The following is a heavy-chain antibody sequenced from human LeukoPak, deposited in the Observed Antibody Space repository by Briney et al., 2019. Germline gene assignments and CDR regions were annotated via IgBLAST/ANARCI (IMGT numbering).Heavy chain of an antibody. V-gene: IGHV4-30-2*01. Sequence: SETLSLTCAVSGGSISSGGYSWSWIRQPPGKGLEWIGYIYHSGSTYYNPSLKSRVTISVDRSKNQFSLELSSVTAADTAVYYWAPWDGGPWGQGTLVTVSS. CDR1: GGSISSGGYS. D-gene: IGHD3-16*01. CDR3: APWDGGP. J-gene: IGHJ5*02. CDR2: IYHSGST.